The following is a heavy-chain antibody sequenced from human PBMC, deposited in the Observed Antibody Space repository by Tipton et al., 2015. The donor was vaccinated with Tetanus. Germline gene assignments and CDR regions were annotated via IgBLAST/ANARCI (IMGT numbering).Heavy chain of an antibody. V-gene: IGHV4-4*07. D-gene: IGHD3-22*01. CDR3: ARDVWRYYDSSGYQDHDAFDI. Sequence: LSLTCTVSGGSISTYYWSWIRQPAGKGLEWIGRIYTSGSTNYNPSLKRGVTMSVDTSNNQFSLKLSSVTAADTAVYYCARDVWRYYDSSGYQDHDAFDIWGQGTMVTVSS. CDR1: GGSISTYY. CDR2: IYTSGST. J-gene: IGHJ3*02.